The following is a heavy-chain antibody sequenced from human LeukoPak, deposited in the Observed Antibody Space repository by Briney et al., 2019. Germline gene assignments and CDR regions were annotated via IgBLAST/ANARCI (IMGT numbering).Heavy chain of an antibody. CDR2: IYSGGST. CDR1: GFTVSSNY. CDR3: AREMPYDSSGYNWFDP. J-gene: IGHJ5*02. Sequence: GGSLRPSCAASGFTVSSNYMSWVRQAPGKGLEWVSVIYSGGSTYYADSVKGRFTISRDNSKNTLYLQMNSLRAEDTAVYYCAREMPYDSSGYNWFDPWGQGTLVTVSS. V-gene: IGHV3-53*01. D-gene: IGHD3-22*01.